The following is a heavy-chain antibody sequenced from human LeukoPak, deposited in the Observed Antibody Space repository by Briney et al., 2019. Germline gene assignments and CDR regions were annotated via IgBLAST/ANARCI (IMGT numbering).Heavy chain of an antibody. CDR2: IYYSGST. D-gene: IGHD6-13*01. CDR1: GGSVSSGSYY. V-gene: IGHV4-61*01. Sequence: SETLSLTCTVSGGSVSSGSYYWSWIRQPPGKGLEWIGYIYYSGSTNYNPSLKSRATISVDTSKNQFSLKLSSVTAADTAVYYCAREHSSSWTYYYYYGMDVWGQGTTVTVSS. CDR3: AREHSSSWTYYYYYGMDV. J-gene: IGHJ6*02.